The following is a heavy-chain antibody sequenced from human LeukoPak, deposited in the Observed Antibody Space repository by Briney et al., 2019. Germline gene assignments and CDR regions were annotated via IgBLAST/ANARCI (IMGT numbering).Heavy chain of an antibody. CDR3: ARSIPYGTTWYGRSDY. D-gene: IGHD6-13*01. Sequence: GGSLRLSCAASGFTFSNCVMSWVRQAPGKGLEWVSTISTVGGGTYYADSVKGRFTISRDNSKNTLHLQMNSLRAEDTAVYYCARSIPYGTTWYGRSDYWGQGTLVTVSS. CDR2: ISTVGGGT. V-gene: IGHV3-23*01. CDR1: GFTFSNCV. J-gene: IGHJ4*02.